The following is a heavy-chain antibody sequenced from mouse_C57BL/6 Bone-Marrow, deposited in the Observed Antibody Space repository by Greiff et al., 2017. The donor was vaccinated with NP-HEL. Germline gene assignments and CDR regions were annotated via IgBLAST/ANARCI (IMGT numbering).Heavy chain of an antibody. CDR1: GYTFTDYY. V-gene: IGHV1-19*01. Sequence: EVQLQQSGPVLVKPGASVKMSCKASGYTFTDYYMNWVKQSHGKSLEWIGVINPYNGGTSYNQKFKGKATLTVDKSSSTAYMELNSLTSEDSAVYYCARSSPTYGRGDYWGQGTTLTVSS. CDR3: ARSSPTYGRGDY. J-gene: IGHJ2*01. CDR2: INPYNGGT. D-gene: IGHD1-1*01.